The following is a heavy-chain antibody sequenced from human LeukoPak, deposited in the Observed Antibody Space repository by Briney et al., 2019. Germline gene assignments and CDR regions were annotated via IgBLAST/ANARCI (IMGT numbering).Heavy chain of an antibody. CDR2: ISGSGGST. V-gene: IGHV3-23*01. J-gene: IGHJ4*02. Sequence: GGSLRLSCAASGFTFSSYAMSWVRQAPGKGLEWVSAISGSGGSTYYADSVKGRFTISRDNSKNTLYLQMNSLRAEDTAVYYCAKEKLGYSYGWLIEPYFDYWGQGTLVTVSS. CDR3: AKEKLGYSYGWLIEPYFDY. CDR1: GFTFSSYA. D-gene: IGHD5-18*01.